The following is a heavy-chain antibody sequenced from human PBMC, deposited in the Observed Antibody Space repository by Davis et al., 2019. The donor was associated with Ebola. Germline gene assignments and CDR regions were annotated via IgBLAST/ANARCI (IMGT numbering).Heavy chain of an antibody. J-gene: IGHJ4*02. CDR1: GGSISSYY. D-gene: IGHD2-15*01. V-gene: IGHV4-59*12. Sequence: SETLSLTCTVSGGSISSYYWSWIRQPPGKGLEWIGYIYYSGSTNYNPSLKSRVTISVDTSKNQFSLKLSSVTAADTAVYYCARGGARRYCSGGSCYSGRDYFDYWGQGTLVTVSS. CDR2: IYYSGST. CDR3: ARGGARRYCSGGSCYSGRDYFDY.